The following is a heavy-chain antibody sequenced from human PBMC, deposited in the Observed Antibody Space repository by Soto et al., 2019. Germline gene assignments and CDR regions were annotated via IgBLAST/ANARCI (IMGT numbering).Heavy chain of an antibody. D-gene: IGHD2-21*02. Sequence: PGGSLRLSCAASGFIFTNYAMNWVRQAPGKGLEWVSVIGGRGNSAYYADSVQGRFIISRATSKNTLLLQMSSLTADATAIYYCVREGRDTFDFWGRGTTVPVS. V-gene: IGHV3-23*01. CDR3: VREGRDTFDF. CDR2: IGGRGNSA. CDR1: GFIFTNYA. J-gene: IGHJ3*01.